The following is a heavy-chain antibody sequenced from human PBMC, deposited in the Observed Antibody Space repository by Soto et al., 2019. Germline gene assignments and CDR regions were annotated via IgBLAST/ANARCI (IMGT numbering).Heavy chain of an antibody. CDR2: IIPIFGTA. J-gene: IGHJ6*02. CDR1: GGTFSSYA. V-gene: IGHV1-69*13. Sequence: SVKVSCKASGGTFSSYAISWVRQAPGQGLEWMGGIIPIFGTANYAQKFRGRVTITADESTSTAYMELSSLRSEDTAVYYCARDGAARLYYYYGMDVWGQGTTVTVSS. D-gene: IGHD6-6*01. CDR3: ARDGAARLYYYYGMDV.